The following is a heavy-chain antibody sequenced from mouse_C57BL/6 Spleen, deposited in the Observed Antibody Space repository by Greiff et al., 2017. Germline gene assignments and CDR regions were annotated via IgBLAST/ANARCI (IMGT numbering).Heavy chain of an antibody. V-gene: IGHV1-69*01. CDR2: IDPSDSYT. Sequence: QVQLKQPGAELVMPGASVKLSCKASGYTFTSYWMHWVKQRPGQGLEWIGEIDPSDSYTNYNQKFKGKSTLTVDKSSSTAYMQLSSLTSEDSAVYYCATVVATDWYFDVWGTGTTVTVSS. J-gene: IGHJ1*03. D-gene: IGHD1-1*01. CDR3: ATVVATDWYFDV. CDR1: GYTFTSYW.